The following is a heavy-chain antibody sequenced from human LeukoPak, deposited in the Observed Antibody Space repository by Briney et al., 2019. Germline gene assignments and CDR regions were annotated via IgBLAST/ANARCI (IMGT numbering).Heavy chain of an antibody. CDR1: GFTFSDAW. CDR3: TTRGGFGY. Sequence: GGSLRLSCAGSGFTFSDAWMSWVRQTPAKGLEWVGRFKSKIDGGTTDYAAFVKGRFTISRDDLRNTVYLQMNSPKSEDTAVYYCTTRGGFGYWGQGTLVTVSS. J-gene: IGHJ4*02. CDR2: FKSKIDGGTT. V-gene: IGHV3-15*01. D-gene: IGHD2-15*01.